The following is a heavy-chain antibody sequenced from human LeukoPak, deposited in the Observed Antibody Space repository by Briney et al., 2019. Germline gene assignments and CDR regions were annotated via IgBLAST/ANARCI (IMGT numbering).Heavy chain of an antibody. J-gene: IGHJ6*03. V-gene: IGHV3-21*01. CDR1: GFTFISYS. Sequence: GGSLRLSCAASGFTFISYSMNWVRQAPGKGLEWVTSISSSSSYIYYADSMKGRFTISRDNAKNSLYLQLNSLRAEDTAVYYCARWGFPIYYYYMDVWGKGTTVTVSS. D-gene: IGHD3-16*01. CDR2: ISSSSSYI. CDR3: ARWGFPIYYYYMDV.